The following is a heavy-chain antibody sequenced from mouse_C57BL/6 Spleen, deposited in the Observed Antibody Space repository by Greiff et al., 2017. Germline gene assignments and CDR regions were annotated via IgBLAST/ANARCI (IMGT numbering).Heavy chain of an antibody. CDR3: ARISTGGLLRGGYYFDY. V-gene: IGHV8-8*01. J-gene: IGHJ2*01. D-gene: IGHD1-1*01. Sequence: QVTLKESGPGILQPSQTLSLTCSFSGFSLSTFGMGVGWIRQPSGKGLEWLAHIWWDDDKYYNPALKSRLTISKDTSKNQVFLKIANVDTADTTTYYCARISTGGLLRGGYYFDYWGQGTTLTVSS. CDR1: GFSLSTFGMG. CDR2: IWWDDDK.